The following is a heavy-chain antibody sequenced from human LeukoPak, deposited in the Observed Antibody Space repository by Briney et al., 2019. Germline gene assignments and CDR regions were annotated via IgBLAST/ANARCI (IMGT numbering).Heavy chain of an antibody. J-gene: IGHJ4*02. CDR2: ISANGGRT. D-gene: IGHD2-15*01. CDR1: GLTFSGYV. V-gene: IGHV3-23*01. Sequence: GGSLRLSCAASGLTFSGYVMSWARQAPGKGLEWVAAISANGGRTYYTESVKGHFTISRDNSKNTLYLQMNSLRAEDTAVYYCATPLVAAYRTSSDYWGQGTLVTVSS. CDR3: ATPLVAAYRTSSDY.